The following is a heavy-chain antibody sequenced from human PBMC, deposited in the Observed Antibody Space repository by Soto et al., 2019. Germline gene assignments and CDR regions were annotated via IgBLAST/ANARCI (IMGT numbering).Heavy chain of an antibody. Sequence: GASVKVSCKASGYTFTSYGISWVRQAPGQGLEWMGWISAYNGNTNYAQKLQGRVTMTTDTSTSTAYMELRSLRSDDTAVYYCARDQGWQWLAENWFDPWGQGTLVTVSS. D-gene: IGHD6-19*01. V-gene: IGHV1-18*01. CDR1: GYTFTSYG. J-gene: IGHJ5*02. CDR3: ARDQGWQWLAENWFDP. CDR2: ISAYNGNT.